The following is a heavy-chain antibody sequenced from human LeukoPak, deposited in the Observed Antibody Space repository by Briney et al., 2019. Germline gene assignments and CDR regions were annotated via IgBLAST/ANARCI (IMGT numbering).Heavy chain of an antibody. J-gene: IGHJ3*02. CDR3: ARDGVGATSAFDI. Sequence: SVNVSCKPSLGTFSNYAISWVRQAPGQGLEWMGRIIPILGIANYAQKFQGRVTITADKSTSTAYMELSSLRSEDTAVYYCARDGVGATSAFDIWGQGTMVTVSS. CDR1: LGTFSNYA. D-gene: IGHD1-26*01. V-gene: IGHV1-69*04. CDR2: IIPILGIA.